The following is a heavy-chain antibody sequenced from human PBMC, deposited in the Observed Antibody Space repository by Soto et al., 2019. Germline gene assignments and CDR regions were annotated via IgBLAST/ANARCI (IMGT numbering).Heavy chain of an antibody. CDR2: IDPSDSYT. D-gene: IGHD3-10*01. J-gene: IGHJ4*02. CDR1: GYSFTSYW. V-gene: IGHV5-10-1*01. CDR3: ARPLYYYGSGSLDY. Sequence: GEYLKISCKGSGYSFTSYWISCVRQMPGKGLEWMGRIDPSDSYTNYSPSFQGHVTISADKSINTDYLQWSSLKASDTAMYYCARPLYYYGSGSLDYWGEGTLVTVSS.